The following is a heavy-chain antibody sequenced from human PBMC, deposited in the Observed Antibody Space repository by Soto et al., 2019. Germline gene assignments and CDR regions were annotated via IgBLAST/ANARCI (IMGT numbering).Heavy chain of an antibody. D-gene: IGHD6-19*01. V-gene: IGHV3-30*18. CDR2: ILFDGSNK. J-gene: IGHJ6*02. CDR3: AKSETAVAASIFDVMDV. Sequence: QVQLVESGGGVVQPGRSLRLSCAVSGFTFSNYGMHWVRQAPGKGLEWVAVILFDGSNKYYADSVKGRFTISRDNSKNTVYLQMNSLRPEDTAVYYCAKSETAVAASIFDVMDVWGQGTTVTVSS. CDR1: GFTFSNYG.